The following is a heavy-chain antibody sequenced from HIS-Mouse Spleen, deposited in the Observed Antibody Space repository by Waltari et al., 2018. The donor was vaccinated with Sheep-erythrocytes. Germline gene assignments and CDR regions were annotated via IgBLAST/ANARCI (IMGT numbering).Heavy chain of an antibody. CDR2: ISSSSSYI. CDR1: GFTLSRYS. Sequence: GFTLSRYSLNWVRQAPGKGLEWVSSISSSSSYIYYADSVKGRFTISRDNAKNSLYLQMNSLRAEDTAVYYCARVASGATFDYWGQGTLVTVSS. D-gene: IGHD1-26*01. CDR3: ARVASGATFDY. J-gene: IGHJ4*02. V-gene: IGHV3-21*01.